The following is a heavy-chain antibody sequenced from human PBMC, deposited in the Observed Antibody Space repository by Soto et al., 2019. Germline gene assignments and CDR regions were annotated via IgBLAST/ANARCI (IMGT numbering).Heavy chain of an antibody. J-gene: IGHJ6*02. D-gene: IGHD3-3*01. CDR2: ISYDGSNK. CDR3: AKEFQNTRLEWFDYYYGMDV. V-gene: IGHV3-30*18. CDR1: GFTFSSYG. Sequence: GGSLRLSCAASGFTFSSYGMHWVRQAPGKGLEWVAVISYDGSNKYYADSVKGRFTISRDNSKNTLYLQMNSLRAEDTAVYYCAKEFQNTRLEWFDYYYGMDVWGQGTTVTVSS.